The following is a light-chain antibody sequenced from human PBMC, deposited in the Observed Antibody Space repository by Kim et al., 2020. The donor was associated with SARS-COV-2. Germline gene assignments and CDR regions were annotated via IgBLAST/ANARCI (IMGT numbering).Light chain of an antibody. J-gene: IGLJ3*02. CDR3: SSYTTSSTWV. Sequence: GQSITISCTGTSRDVGGYNYVSWYQHHPGKAPKLMIYDVTKRPSGVSNRFSGSKSGNTASLTISGLQAEDEADYYCSSYTTSSTWVFGGGTKLTVL. V-gene: IGLV2-14*03. CDR2: DVT. CDR1: SRDVGGYNY.